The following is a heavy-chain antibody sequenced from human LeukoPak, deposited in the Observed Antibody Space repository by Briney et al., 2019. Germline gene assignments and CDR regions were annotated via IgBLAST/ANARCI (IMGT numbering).Heavy chain of an antibody. J-gene: IGHJ4*02. CDR2: IYNGVNT. CDR1: GASVSSASY. D-gene: IGHD3-22*01. Sequence: PSETLSLTCTVSGASVSSASYWTWIRQPPGKGVEWIAHIYNGVNTNYNPSLKSRVTISVDTSKNQFSLRLNSVTAADTAVYYCASHSYYYDSSGYFDYWGQGTLVTVSS. CDR3: ASHSYYYDSSGYFDY. V-gene: IGHV4-61*01.